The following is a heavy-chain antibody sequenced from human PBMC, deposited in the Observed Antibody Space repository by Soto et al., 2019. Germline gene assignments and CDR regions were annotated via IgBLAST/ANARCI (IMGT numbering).Heavy chain of an antibody. CDR3: ARDLAGDGDQRLCDYYYYGMDV. J-gene: IGHJ6*02. V-gene: IGHV3-21*01. CDR1: GFTFSSYS. Sequence: EVQLVESGGGLVKPGGSLRLSCAASGFTFSSYSMNWVRQAPRKGLDWVSSISSSSSYIYYADSVKGRFTISRDNAKNSMYLHMNSLRAEDTAVYYCARDLAGDGDQRLCDYYYYGMDVWGQVDTVTVSS. D-gene: IGHD2-2*01. CDR2: ISSSSSYI.